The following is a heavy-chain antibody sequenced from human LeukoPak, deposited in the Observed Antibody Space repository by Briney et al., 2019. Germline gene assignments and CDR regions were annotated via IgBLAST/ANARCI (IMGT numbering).Heavy chain of an antibody. Sequence: ASVKVSCKASGYTFTSYYMHWVRQAPGQGLEWMGIINPSGGSTSYAQKFQGRVTMTRDTSTSTVYTELSSLRPEDTAVYYCARGAARAGSGMDVWGQGTTVTVSS. CDR2: INPSGGST. CDR1: GYTFTSYY. D-gene: IGHD6-6*01. V-gene: IGHV1-46*01. CDR3: ARGAARAGSGMDV. J-gene: IGHJ6*02.